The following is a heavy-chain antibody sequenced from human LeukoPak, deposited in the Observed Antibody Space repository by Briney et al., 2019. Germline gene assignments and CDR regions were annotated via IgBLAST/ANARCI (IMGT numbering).Heavy chain of an antibody. V-gene: IGHV4-59*08. CDR2: IYYSGST. Sequence: SETLSLTCTVSGGSISSYYWSWIRQPPGKGLEWIGYIYYSGSTNYNPSLKSRATISVDTSKNQFSLKLSSVTAADTAVYYCARLGSDDAFDSWAQGTMVTVSS. CDR3: ARLGSDDAFDS. CDR1: GGSISSYY. J-gene: IGHJ3*02.